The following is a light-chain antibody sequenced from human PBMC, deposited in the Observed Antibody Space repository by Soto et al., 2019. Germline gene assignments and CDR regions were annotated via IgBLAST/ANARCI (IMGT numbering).Light chain of an antibody. CDR2: GAS. V-gene: IGKV3-15*01. J-gene: IGKJ4*01. CDR1: QSISVN. CDR3: QQYKRWHPVT. Sequence: DIVMTQYPAILSVSLGERATLSCLSSQSISVNLAWYQQRSGQAPMLLIYGASTRATGVPARFSGNGSGTEFPLTISRVQSDDFASDYCQQYKRWHPVTVGGGTKVE.